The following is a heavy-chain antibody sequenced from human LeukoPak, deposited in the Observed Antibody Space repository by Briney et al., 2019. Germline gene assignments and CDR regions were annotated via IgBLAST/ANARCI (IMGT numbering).Heavy chain of an antibody. CDR2: IYTSGST. CDR1: GGSISYFY. V-gene: IGHV4-4*07. CDR3: AKSNGYGLVDI. D-gene: IGHD3-10*01. Sequence: SETLSLTCTVSGGSISYFYWSWIRQPAGKGLEWIGRIYTSGSTYYSPSLKSRVTISLDTSRNQFSLKLTSVTAADTAVYYCAKSNGYGLVDIWGQGTMVTVSS. J-gene: IGHJ3*02.